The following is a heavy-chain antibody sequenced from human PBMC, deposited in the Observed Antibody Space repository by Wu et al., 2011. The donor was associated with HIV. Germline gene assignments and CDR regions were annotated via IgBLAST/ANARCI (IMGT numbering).Heavy chain of an antibody. D-gene: IGHD2/OR15-2a*01. CDR1: GGAFTNSA. V-gene: IGHV1-69*06. Sequence: QVQLVQSGAEVKKPGSSVKVSCKASGGAFTNSALSWVRQAPGQGLEWMGRILPVFDTLNYPQKLQGRVTITSDKSTGTVYMELSNLRSEDSAVYYCAREGRDSTTYYYFDYWGQGTLVTVSS. J-gene: IGHJ4*02. CDR3: AREGRDSTTYYYFDY. CDR2: ILPVFDTL.